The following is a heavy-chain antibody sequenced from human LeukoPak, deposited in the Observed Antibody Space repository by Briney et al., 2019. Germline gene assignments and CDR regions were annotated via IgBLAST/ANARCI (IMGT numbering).Heavy chain of an antibody. CDR2: IFTSGST. Sequence: SETLSLTCTVSGDSFSYFYWGWIRQPAGKGLEWIGRIFTSGSTKYNPSLKSRVTISVDTSKNQFSLKLSSVTAADTAVYYCAREGKITMVRGVIRYYYMDVWGKGTTVTISS. V-gene: IGHV4-4*07. CDR3: AREGKITMVRGVIRYYYMDV. J-gene: IGHJ6*03. D-gene: IGHD3-10*01. CDR1: GDSFSYFY.